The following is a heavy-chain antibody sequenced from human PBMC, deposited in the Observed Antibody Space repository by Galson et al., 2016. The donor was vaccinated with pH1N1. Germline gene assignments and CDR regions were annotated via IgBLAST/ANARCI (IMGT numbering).Heavy chain of an antibody. Sequence: ETLSLTCSVSGGSVSRGTYYWSWLRQSPGKRLEWNGYVYYNGKTNYNPSLKSRVNMSIDRSKNQFSLTLRSVTAADTAVYFCTRDPTYSSSWYWYFDLWGRGTLVAVSS. V-gene: IGHV4-61*01. CDR2: VYYNGKT. J-gene: IGHJ2*01. D-gene: IGHD6-13*01. CDR3: TRDPTYSSSWYWYFDL. CDR1: GGSVSRGTYY.